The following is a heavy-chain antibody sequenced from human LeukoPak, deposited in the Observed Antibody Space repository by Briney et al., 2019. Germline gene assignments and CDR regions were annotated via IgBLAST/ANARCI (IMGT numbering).Heavy chain of an antibody. CDR1: GGSISSGGYY. J-gene: IGHJ4*02. CDR2: IYYSGST. D-gene: IGHD2-21*02. V-gene: IGHV4-31*03. CDR3: ARTPYCGGDCYHDYFDY. Sequence: SETLSLTCTVSGGSISSGGYYWSWIRQHPGKGLEWIGYIYYSGSTYYNPSLKSRVTISVDTSKNQFSLKLSSVTAADTAVYYCARTPYCGGDCYHDYFDYWGQGTLVTVSS.